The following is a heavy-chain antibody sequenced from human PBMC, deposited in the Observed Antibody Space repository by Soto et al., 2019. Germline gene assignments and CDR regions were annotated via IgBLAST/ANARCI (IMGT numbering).Heavy chain of an antibody. J-gene: IGHJ3*02. Sequence: GGSLRLSCAASGFTFDDYAMHWVRQAPGKGLEWVSGISWNSGSIGYADSVKGRFTISRDNAKNSLYLQMNSLRAEDTALYYCATISSSDAFDIWGQGTMVTVSS. CDR1: GFTFDDYA. CDR3: ATISSSDAFDI. V-gene: IGHV3-9*01. CDR2: ISWNSGSI. D-gene: IGHD2-2*01.